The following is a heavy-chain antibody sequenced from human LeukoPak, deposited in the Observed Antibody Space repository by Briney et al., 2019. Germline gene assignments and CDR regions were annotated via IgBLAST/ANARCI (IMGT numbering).Heavy chain of an antibody. CDR3: ASHSGSYSIDY. CDR1: GYTFSSYA. CDR2: ISSSSSTI. D-gene: IGHD1-26*01. V-gene: IGHV3-48*01. J-gene: IGHJ4*02. Sequence: GGSLRLSCAASGYTFSSYAMSWVRQAPGKGLEWVSYISSSSSTIYYADSVKGRFTISRDNAKNSLYLQMNSLRAEDTAMYYCASHSGSYSIDYWGQGTLVTVSS.